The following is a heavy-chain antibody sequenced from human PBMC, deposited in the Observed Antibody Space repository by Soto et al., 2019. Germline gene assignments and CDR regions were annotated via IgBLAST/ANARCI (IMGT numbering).Heavy chain of an antibody. CDR3: ARLPYYYDDAFDI. Sequence: PSETLYLTCTVSGGSISSSSYYWGWIRQPPGKGLEWIGSIYYSGSTYYNPSLKSRVTISVDTSKNQFSLKLSSVTAADTAVYYCARLPYYYDDAFDIWGQGTMVTVSS. V-gene: IGHV4-39*01. J-gene: IGHJ3*02. D-gene: IGHD3-22*01. CDR1: GGSISSSSYY. CDR2: IYYSGST.